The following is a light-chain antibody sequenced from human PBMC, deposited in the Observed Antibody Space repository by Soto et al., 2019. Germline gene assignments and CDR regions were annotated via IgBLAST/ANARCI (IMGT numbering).Light chain of an antibody. CDR2: KAS. J-gene: IGKJ4*01. Sequence: DLQMTQSPSSLSASVGDRVTITCRASQSISSWLAWYQQKPGKAPNLLIYKASSLESGVPSRFSGSGSGTEFTLTIRSLQPDDFATYYCQQYNSYPLTFGGGTKVEIK. CDR3: QQYNSYPLT. CDR1: QSISSW. V-gene: IGKV1-5*03.